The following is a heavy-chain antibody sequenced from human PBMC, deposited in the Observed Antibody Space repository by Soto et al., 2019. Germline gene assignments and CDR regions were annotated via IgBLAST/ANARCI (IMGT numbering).Heavy chain of an antibody. D-gene: IGHD3-10*01. Sequence: SETLSLTCAVSGYSISSGYYWGWIRQPPGKGLEWIGSMFVTGSTYSSPSLKSRATLLMDTSKNQFSLKLNSVTATDTAVYYCARISGLPVVRGVPIMFDYWGLGTLVTVSS. V-gene: IGHV4-38-2*01. CDR2: MFVTGST. CDR3: ARISGLPVVRGVPIMFDY. J-gene: IGHJ4*02. CDR1: GYSISSGYY.